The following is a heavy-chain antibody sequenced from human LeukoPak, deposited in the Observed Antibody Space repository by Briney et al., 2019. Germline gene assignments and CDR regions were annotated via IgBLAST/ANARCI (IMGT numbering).Heavy chain of an antibody. V-gene: IGHV3-66*01. CDR2: IYTGGNT. Sequence: GGSLRLSCAASGFIVSHKYMAWVRQAPGKGLEWLSIIYTGGNTVSAESVKGRFSISRDDSRNTVHLQMNNLRDDDTAVYYCARDVGELDYWGQGTLVTVSS. CDR3: ARDVGELDY. J-gene: IGHJ4*02. D-gene: IGHD2-15*01. CDR1: GFIVSHKY.